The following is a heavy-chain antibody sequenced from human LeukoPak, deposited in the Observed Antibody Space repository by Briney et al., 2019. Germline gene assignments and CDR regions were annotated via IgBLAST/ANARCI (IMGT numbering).Heavy chain of an antibody. V-gene: IGHV1-46*01. CDR1: GYTFTSYY. CDR2: INPSGGST. Sequence: ASVKVSRKASGYTFTSYYMHWVRQAPGQGLEWMGIINPSGGSTSYSQKFQGRVTMTRDMSTSTVYMELSSLRSEDTAVYYCARGSFLRTYDSSGYYYSFDYWGQGTLVTVSS. CDR3: ARGSFLRTYDSSGYYYSFDY. D-gene: IGHD3-22*01. J-gene: IGHJ4*02.